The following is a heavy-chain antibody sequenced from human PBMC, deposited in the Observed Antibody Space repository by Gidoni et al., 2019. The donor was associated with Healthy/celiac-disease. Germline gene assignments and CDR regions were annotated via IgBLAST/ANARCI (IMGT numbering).Heavy chain of an antibody. CDR2: ISGSGGST. Sequence: EVQLLESGGGLVQPGGSLRLSCAASGFTFSSYAMSWVRQAPGKGLEWVSAISGSGGSTYYADSVKGRFTISRDNSKNTLYLQMNSLRAEDTAVYYCAKRPLEELIVGATTVDYWGQGTLVTVSS. CDR3: AKRPLEELIVGATTVDY. V-gene: IGHV3-23*01. CDR1: GFTFSSYA. J-gene: IGHJ4*02. D-gene: IGHD1-26*01.